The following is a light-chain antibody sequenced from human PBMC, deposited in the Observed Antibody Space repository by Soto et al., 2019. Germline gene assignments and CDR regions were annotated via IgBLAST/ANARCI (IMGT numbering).Light chain of an antibody. CDR1: QSISSY. Sequence: DIQMTQSPSSLSASVGDRVTITCRASQSISSYLNWYQQKPGKAPTLLIYAASSLQSGVPSRFSGSGSGTDFTLTISSLQPEEIATYYCQQSYSTLWTFGQGTKVEIK. CDR2: AAS. J-gene: IGKJ1*01. CDR3: QQSYSTLWT. V-gene: IGKV1-39*01.